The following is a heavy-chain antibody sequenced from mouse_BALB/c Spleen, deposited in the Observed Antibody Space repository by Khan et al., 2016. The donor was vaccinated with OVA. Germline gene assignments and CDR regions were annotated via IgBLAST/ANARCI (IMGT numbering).Heavy chain of an antibody. J-gene: IGHJ2*01. CDR1: GYNIKDIY. CDR2: TDPANGNT. Sequence: EVQLQQSGAELVKPAASLKLSCTASGYNIKDIYIHWVKQRPEKGLERIRRTDPANGNTKYDQKFQGKATITADTSYNTAYLQLSSLTSEDTAVYYCRISTINAWGQGTTLTVSS. CDR3: RISTINA. V-gene: IGHV14-3*02.